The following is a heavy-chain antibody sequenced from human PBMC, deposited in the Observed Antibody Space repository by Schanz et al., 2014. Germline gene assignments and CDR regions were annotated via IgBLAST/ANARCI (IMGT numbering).Heavy chain of an antibody. CDR1: GFTFSSYA. D-gene: IGHD3-10*01. V-gene: IGHV3-23*01. CDR3: ARANYRRKINFDY. CDR2: ISGSGGST. J-gene: IGHJ4*02. Sequence: EVQLLESGGGLVQPGGSLRLSCAASGFTFSSYAMSWVRQAPGKGLEWVSGISGSGGSTYYADSVKGRFTISRDNSKNTRYLQMNSLRAEDTAVYYCARANYRRKINFDYWGRGALVNVSS.